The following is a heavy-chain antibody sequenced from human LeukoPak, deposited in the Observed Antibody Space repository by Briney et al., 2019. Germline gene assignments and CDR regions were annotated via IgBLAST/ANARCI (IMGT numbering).Heavy chain of an antibody. D-gene: IGHD3-10*01. V-gene: IGHV1-46*01. J-gene: IGHJ6*02. Sequence: GASVKVSCTASGYTFTSYYMHWVRQAPGQGLKWMGIINPSGGITSYAQKFQGRVTMTRDTSTSTVYMELSSLRSEDTAVYYCARSLDYYGSGSYSDYYYGMDVWGQGTTVTVSS. CDR3: ARSLDYYGSGSYSDYYYGMDV. CDR1: GYTFTSYY. CDR2: INPSGGIT.